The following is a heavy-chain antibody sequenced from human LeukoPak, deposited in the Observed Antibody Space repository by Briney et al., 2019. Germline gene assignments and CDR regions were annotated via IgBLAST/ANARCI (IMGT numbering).Heavy chain of an antibody. J-gene: IGHJ4*02. D-gene: IGHD6-19*01. Sequence: SGGSLRLSCAASGFTFSSYAMSWVRQAPGKGLEWVSYISTSSNRIDYADSVKGRFTMSRDNAKNLLYLQMNSLRDEDTAMYYCARVSAPGTSGWYFGYWGQGTLVTVSS. CDR3: ARVSAPGTSGWYFGY. CDR1: GFTFSSYA. V-gene: IGHV3-48*02. CDR2: ISTSSNRI.